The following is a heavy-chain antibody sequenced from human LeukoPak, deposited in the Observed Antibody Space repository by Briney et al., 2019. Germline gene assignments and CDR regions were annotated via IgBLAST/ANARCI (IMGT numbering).Heavy chain of an antibody. CDR2: IKQDGSEK. V-gene: IGHV3-7*01. Sequence: PGGSLRLSCAASGFTFSSYWMSWVRQAPGKGLEWVANIKQDGSEKYYVDSVKGRFTISRDNAKNSLYLQMNSLRAEDTAVYYCATFGRMPYSSSWYDAFDIWGQGTMVTVSS. CDR1: GFTFSSYW. D-gene: IGHD6-13*01. CDR3: ATFGRMPYSSSWYDAFDI. J-gene: IGHJ3*02.